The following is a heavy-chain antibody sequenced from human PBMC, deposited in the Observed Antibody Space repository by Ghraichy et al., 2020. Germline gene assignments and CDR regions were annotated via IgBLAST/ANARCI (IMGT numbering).Heavy chain of an antibody. CDR2: ISSSSSYI. CDR3: ARAIQLPYYFDY. V-gene: IGHV3-21*01. Sequence: GESLNISCAASGFTFSSYSMNWVRQAPGKGLEWVSSISSSSSYIYYADSLKGRFTISRDNAKNSLYLQMNSLRAEDTAVYYCARAIQLPYYFDYWGQGTLVTVSS. D-gene: IGHD5-18*01. J-gene: IGHJ4*02. CDR1: GFTFSSYS.